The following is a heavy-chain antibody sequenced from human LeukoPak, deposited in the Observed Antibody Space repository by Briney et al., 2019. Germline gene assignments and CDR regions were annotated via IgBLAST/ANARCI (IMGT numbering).Heavy chain of an antibody. D-gene: IGHD6-13*01. V-gene: IGHV3-30*18. J-gene: IGHJ4*02. CDR1: GFSFSGYA. Sequence: GGSLRLSCAASGFSFSGYAMNWVRQAPGKGLEWVAVISYDGSNKYYADSVKGRFTISRDNSKNTLYLQMNSLRAEDTAVYYCAKTGSLYSSTGGYWGQGTLVTVSS. CDR2: ISYDGSNK. CDR3: AKTGSLYSSTGGY.